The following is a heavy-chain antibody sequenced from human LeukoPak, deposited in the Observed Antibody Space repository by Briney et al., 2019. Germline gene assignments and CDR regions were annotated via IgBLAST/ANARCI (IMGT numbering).Heavy chain of an antibody. CDR3: ARVGAAALTGYFQH. V-gene: IGHV4-59*12. J-gene: IGHJ1*01. D-gene: IGHD6-13*01. CDR2: IYYSGST. CDR1: GGSISSYY. Sequence: PSQTLSLTCTVSGGSISSYYWSWIRQPPGKGLEWIGYIYYSGSTNYNPSLKSRVTISVDTSKNQFSLKLTSVTAADTAVYYCARVGAAALTGYFQHWGQGTLVTVSS.